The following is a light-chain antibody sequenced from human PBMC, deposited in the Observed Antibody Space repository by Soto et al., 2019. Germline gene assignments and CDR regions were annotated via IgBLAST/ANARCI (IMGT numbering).Light chain of an antibody. CDR1: QDISNY. J-gene: IGKJ4*01. Sequence: DIQMTQSPSSLSVSVGDRVTITCQARQDISNYLNWYQQKPGKAPKLLIYDASNLETGVPSRFSGSGSGTDFTFTISSLQPEDIATYYCEQYDNLPPVIFGGGTKVEIK. CDR2: DAS. V-gene: IGKV1-33*01. CDR3: EQYDNLPPVI.